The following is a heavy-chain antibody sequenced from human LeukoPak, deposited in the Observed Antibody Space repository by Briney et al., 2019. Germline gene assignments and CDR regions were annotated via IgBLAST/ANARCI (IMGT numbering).Heavy chain of an antibody. CDR1: GFTFSSYG. D-gene: IGHD1-26*01. CDR3: AKLRVGATSYFDY. J-gene: IGHJ4*02. CDR2: ISYDGSNK. V-gene: IGHV3-30*18. Sequence: PGRSLRLSCAASGFTFSSYGVHWVRQAPGKGLEWVAVISYDGSNKYYADSVKGRFTISRDNSKNTLYLQMNSLRAEDTAVYYCAKLRVGATSYFDYWGQGTLVTVSS.